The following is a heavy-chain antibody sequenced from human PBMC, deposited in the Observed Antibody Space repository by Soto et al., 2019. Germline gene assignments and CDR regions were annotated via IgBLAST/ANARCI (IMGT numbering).Heavy chain of an antibody. CDR1: GGSISTYY. D-gene: IGHD1-26*01. CDR2: IHYSGSA. CDR3: ARGAWGDAGAFDI. V-gene: IGHV4-59*01. J-gene: IGHJ3*02. Sequence: SETLSLTCTVSGGSISTYYWTWIRQPPGKGLECMGYIHYSGSANYKPSLKSRVTISVDTSKNQFSLKVTSVTAADTAVFYCARGAWGDAGAFDIWGRGTMVTVSS.